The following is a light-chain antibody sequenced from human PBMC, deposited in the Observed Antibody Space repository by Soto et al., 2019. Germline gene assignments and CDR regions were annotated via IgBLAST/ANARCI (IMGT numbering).Light chain of an antibody. V-gene: IGKV1-9*01. CDR1: QAISSH. J-gene: IGKJ4*01. Sequence: DLQMTQSPSSLSASVGDRVTIXXRASQAISSHLAWYQQKPGKAPKVXVYVASTLQSGVPSRFSGSGAGTDFSLSINSLQPEDFATYYCQQLNSYRLTFGGGTKVDIK. CDR2: VAS. CDR3: QQLNSYRLT.